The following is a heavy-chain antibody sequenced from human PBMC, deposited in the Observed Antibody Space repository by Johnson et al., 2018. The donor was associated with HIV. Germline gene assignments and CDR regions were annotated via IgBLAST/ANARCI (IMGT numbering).Heavy chain of an antibody. D-gene: IGHD2-8*02. CDR2: ISGSGGST. CDR3: AKGGYCTGGVCYRWVLREDDAFDI. V-gene: IGHV3-23*04. J-gene: IGHJ3*02. CDR1: GFTFSSYA. Sequence: VQLVESGGGLVQPGGSLRLSCAASGFTFSSYAMNWVRQAPGKGLEWVSVISGSGGSTYYADSVKGRFTISRDNSKNTLYLQMNSLRAEDTAVYYCAKGGYCTGGVCYRWVLREDDAFDICGQGTMVTVSS.